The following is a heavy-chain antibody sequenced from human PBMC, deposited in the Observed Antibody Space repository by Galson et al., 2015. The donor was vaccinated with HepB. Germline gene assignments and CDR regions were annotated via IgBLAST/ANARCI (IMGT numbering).Heavy chain of an antibody. Sequence: SLRLSCAASGFTFSSYGMHWVRQAPGKGLEWVADIWYDGSNKYYADSVKGRFTISRDNSKNTLYLQMNSLRAEDTVVYYCARDRAAAGIENWFDPWGQGTLVTVSS. V-gene: IGHV3-33*01. CDR2: IWYDGSNK. J-gene: IGHJ5*02. D-gene: IGHD6-13*01. CDR3: ARDRAAAGIENWFDP. CDR1: GFTFSSYG.